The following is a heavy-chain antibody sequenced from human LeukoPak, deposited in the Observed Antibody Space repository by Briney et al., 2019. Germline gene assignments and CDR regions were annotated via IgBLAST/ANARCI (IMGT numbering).Heavy chain of an antibody. J-gene: IGHJ4*02. D-gene: IGHD1-26*01. CDR2: IRSSSSDI. V-gene: IGHV3-21*01. Sequence: NPGGSLRLSCAASGFTFSSYGMHWVRQAPGKGLEWVSFIRSSSSDIYYADSVKGRFTISRDNAKNSLYLQMDSLRAEDTAVYYCARVRSGSLDYWGQGTLVTVSS. CDR1: GFTFSSYG. CDR3: ARVRSGSLDY.